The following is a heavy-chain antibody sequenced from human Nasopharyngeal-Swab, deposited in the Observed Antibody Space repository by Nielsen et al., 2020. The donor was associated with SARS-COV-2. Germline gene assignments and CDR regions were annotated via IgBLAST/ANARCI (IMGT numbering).Heavy chain of an antibody. Sequence: GESLKISCAASGFVFSSYEMNWVRQAPGKGLEWVSYISTTGRNIYYADFVKGRFTISTDNAKSALYLEMNSLRAEDTAVYYCARGRGSSTSMIGYWGQGTLVTVSS. D-gene: IGHD2/OR15-2a*01. CDR3: ARGRGSSTSMIGY. V-gene: IGHV3-48*03. J-gene: IGHJ4*02. CDR1: GFVFSSYE. CDR2: ISTTGRNI.